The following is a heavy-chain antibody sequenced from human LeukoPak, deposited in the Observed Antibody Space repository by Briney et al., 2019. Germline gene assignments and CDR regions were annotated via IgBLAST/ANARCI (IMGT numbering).Heavy chain of an antibody. CDR2: ISVYNGNT. Sequence: ASVKVSCKASGYTFTSYGISWVRQAPGQGLEWMGWISVYNGNTNYAQNFQGRLTVTTDTSTSTTYMELRSLRSDDTAVYYCARDRGNNDYWGQGTLVTVSS. CDR3: ARDRGNNDY. V-gene: IGHV1-18*01. J-gene: IGHJ4*02. D-gene: IGHD1/OR15-1a*01. CDR1: GYTFTSYG.